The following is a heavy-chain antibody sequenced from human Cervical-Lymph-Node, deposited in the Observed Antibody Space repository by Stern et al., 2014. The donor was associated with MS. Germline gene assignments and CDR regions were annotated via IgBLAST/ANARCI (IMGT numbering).Heavy chain of an antibody. V-gene: IGHV3-74*03. Sequence: EVQLVESGGGLVQPGGSLRLSCAASGFTFSSHWMHWVRQAPGKGLVWVSRIYGDGSSTKYADSVKGRFTISRDNAKSTLYLKMNSLRAEDSAVYYCARDAWPAASGPLIDYWGRGTLVTVSS. CDR3: ARDAWPAASGPLIDY. J-gene: IGHJ4*02. CDR2: IYGDGSST. D-gene: IGHD6-13*01. CDR1: GFTFSSHW.